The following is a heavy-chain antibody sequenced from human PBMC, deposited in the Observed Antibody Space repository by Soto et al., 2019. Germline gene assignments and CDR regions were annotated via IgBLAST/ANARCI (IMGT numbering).Heavy chain of an antibody. J-gene: IGHJ6*02. Sequence: GASVKVSCKASGYTFTGYYMHWVRQAPGQGLEWMGWINPNSGGTNYAQKFQGWVTMTRDTSISTAYMELSRLRSDDTAVYYCAREGLLWFGGADYYYYYGMGVWGQGTTVTVSS. D-gene: IGHD3-10*01. V-gene: IGHV1-2*04. CDR2: INPNSGGT. CDR3: AREGLLWFGGADYYYYYGMGV. CDR1: GYTFTGYY.